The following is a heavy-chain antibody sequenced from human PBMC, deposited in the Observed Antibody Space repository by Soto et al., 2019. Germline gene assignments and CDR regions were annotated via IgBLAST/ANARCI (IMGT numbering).Heavy chain of an antibody. CDR3: AKDLGSGYRFDY. CDR2: FDPEDGET. Sequence: GASVKVSCKVSGYTLTELSMHWVRQAPGKGLEWMGGFDPEDGETIYAQKFQGRVTMTEDTSTDTAYMELSSLRSEDTAVYCCAKDLGSGYRFDYWGQGTPVTVSS. V-gene: IGHV1-24*01. J-gene: IGHJ4*02. D-gene: IGHD3-9*01. CDR1: GYTLTELS.